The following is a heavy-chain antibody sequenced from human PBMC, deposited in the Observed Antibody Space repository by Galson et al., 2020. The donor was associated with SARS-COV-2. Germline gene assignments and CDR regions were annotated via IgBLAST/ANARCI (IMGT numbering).Heavy chain of an antibody. V-gene: IGHV3-30*18. J-gene: IGHJ4*02. CDR2: ISYDGSNK. Sequence: GESLKISCAASGFTFSSYGMHWVRQAPGKGLEWVAVISYDGSNKYYADSVKGRFTISRDNSKNTLYLQMNSLRAEDTAVYYCAKDHGGMVGDWGQGTLVTVSS. CDR3: AKDHGGMVGD. CDR1: GFTFSSYG. D-gene: IGHD1-26*01.